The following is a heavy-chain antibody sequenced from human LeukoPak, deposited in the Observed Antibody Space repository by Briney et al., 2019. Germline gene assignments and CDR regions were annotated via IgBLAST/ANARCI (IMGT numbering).Heavy chain of an antibody. Sequence: GGSLRLSCAASGFTFSSYEMNWVRQAPGKGLEWVSRINSDGSSTSYADSVKGRFTISRDNAKNTLYLQMNSLRAEDTAVYYCARDGDYYYMDVWGKGTTVTVSS. CDR1: GFTFSSYE. CDR3: ARDGDYYYMDV. V-gene: IGHV3-74*01. CDR2: INSDGSST. J-gene: IGHJ6*03. D-gene: IGHD3-16*01.